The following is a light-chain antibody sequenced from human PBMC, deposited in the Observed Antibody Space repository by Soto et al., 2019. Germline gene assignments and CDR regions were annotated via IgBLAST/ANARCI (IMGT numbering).Light chain of an antibody. CDR3: HHFGSSRHT. Sequence: EIVLTQSPGTLSLSPGERATLPCRASQSVSSTYLAWYRHKPGQAPRLLIYGASSRAAGIPDRFSGSGSGTDFTLTISRLEPEDFVVYYCHHFGSSRHTFGQGTKVEIK. CDR1: QSVSSTY. CDR2: GAS. V-gene: IGKV3-20*01. J-gene: IGKJ2*01.